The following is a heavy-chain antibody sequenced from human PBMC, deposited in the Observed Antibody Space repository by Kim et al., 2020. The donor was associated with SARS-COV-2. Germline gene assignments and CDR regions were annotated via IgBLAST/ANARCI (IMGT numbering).Heavy chain of an antibody. J-gene: IGHJ4*02. Sequence: ASVKVSCKASGYTFTSYGISWVRQAPGQGLEWMGWISAYNGNTNYAQKLQGRVTMTTDTSTSTAYMDLRSLRSDDTAVYYCARDYDILTGTLRSDYWGQGTLVTVSS. CDR1: GYTFTSYG. CDR2: ISAYNGNT. D-gene: IGHD3-9*01. V-gene: IGHV1-18*01. CDR3: ARDYDILTGTLRSDY.